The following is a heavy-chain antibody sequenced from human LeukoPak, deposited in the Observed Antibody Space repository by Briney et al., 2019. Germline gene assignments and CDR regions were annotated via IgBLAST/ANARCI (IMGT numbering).Heavy chain of an antibody. Sequence: GESLKISCNGSGYRSTNYWMGWVRQMPGTGLEWMGIIHLIDSDTKYGPSFEGQVTISADESINTAYMQWNSLKASDTATYYCASAYHGNYHWDSWGQGTLVTVSS. D-gene: IGHD1-7*01. CDR3: ASAYHGNYHWDS. V-gene: IGHV5-51*01. CDR1: GYRSTNYW. J-gene: IGHJ4*02. CDR2: IHLIDSDT.